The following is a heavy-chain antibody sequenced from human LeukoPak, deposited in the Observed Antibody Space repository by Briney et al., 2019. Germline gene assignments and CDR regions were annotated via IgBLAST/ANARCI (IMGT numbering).Heavy chain of an antibody. CDR3: AKDDDSSGSLDY. J-gene: IGHJ4*02. D-gene: IGHD6-19*01. CDR1: GFTFDDYA. V-gene: IGHV3-9*01. Sequence: PGGSLRLSCAASGFTFDDYAMHWVRQAPGKGLEWVSGISWNSGSIGYADSAKGRFTISRDNAKNSLYLQMNSLRAEDTALYYCAKDDDSSGSLDYWGQGTLVTVSS. CDR2: ISWNSGSI.